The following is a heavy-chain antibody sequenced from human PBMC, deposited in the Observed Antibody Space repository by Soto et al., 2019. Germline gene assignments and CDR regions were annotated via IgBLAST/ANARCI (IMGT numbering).Heavy chain of an antibody. Sequence: SETLSLTCTVSVGGSFSSYYWSWIRQPPGKGLEWIGYIYYSGSTNYSPSLKSRLTMSVHTSQNQFSLKVNSVTAADTAVYYCARNRGNYFDYWGQGILVTVSS. CDR3: ARNRGNYFDY. CDR2: IYYSGST. CDR1: VGGSFSSYY. J-gene: IGHJ4*02. V-gene: IGHV4-59*01.